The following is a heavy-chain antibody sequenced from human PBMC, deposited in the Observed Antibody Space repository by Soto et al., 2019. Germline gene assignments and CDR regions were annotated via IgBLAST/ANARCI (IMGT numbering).Heavy chain of an antibody. CDR1: GYTFTSYG. V-gene: IGHV1-18*01. Sequence: ASVEVSCKASGYTFTSYGISWVRQAPGQGLEWMGWISAYNGNTNYAQKLQGRVTMTTDTSTSTAYMELRSLRSDDTAVYYCARDRRIVGPTTVLGDHPDYWGQGTLVTVS. J-gene: IGHJ4*02. D-gene: IGHD1-26*01. CDR2: ISAYNGNT. CDR3: ARDRRIVGPTTVLGDHPDY.